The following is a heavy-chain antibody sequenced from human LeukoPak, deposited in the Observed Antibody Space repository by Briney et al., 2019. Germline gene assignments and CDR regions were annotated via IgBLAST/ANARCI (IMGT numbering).Heavy chain of an antibody. CDR2: VSSGDGIT. D-gene: IGHD6-13*01. J-gene: IGHJ4*02. CDR1: GFTFSSYA. CDR3: AKGTIAAAGPGDHFDY. V-gene: IGHV3-23*01. Sequence: GGSLRLSCAASGFTFSSYAMSWVRQAPGKGLEWVSTVSSGDGITYYADSVKGRFTISRDNSQHTLYLQVSSLRAEDTAVYYCAKGTIAAAGPGDHFDYWGQGTLVTVSS.